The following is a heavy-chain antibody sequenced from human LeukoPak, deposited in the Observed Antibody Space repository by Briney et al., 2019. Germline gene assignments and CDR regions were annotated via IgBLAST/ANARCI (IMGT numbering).Heavy chain of an antibody. Sequence: SVTLSLTCTVSGGSVSSSGSYWGWIRQPPGKGLEWIGSIYYSGTTYYNPSLKSRVTISVDTSKSQFSLKLTSVTAADTALYYCARTYYGSENYYDYWGQGILVTVSS. V-gene: IGHV4-39*01. D-gene: IGHD3-10*01. CDR2: IYYSGTT. CDR3: ARTYYGSENYYDY. CDR1: GGSVSSSGSY. J-gene: IGHJ4*02.